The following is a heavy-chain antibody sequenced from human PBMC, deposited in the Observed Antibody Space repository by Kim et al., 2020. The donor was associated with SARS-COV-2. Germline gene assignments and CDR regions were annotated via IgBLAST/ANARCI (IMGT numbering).Heavy chain of an antibody. V-gene: IGHV4-59*13. J-gene: IGHJ5*02. CDR1: GGSMNNYY. CDR3: ARVKSDSGIKWFDH. Sequence: SETLSLTCSVSGGSMNNYYWSWLRQFPGKGLEWIGYIYYRGNTDYNPSLRSRVTMSVDTSKNQLSLNLRSVTAADTAVYYCARVKSDSGIKWFDHWGQGTPVTVSS. D-gene: IGHD3-10*01. CDR2: IYYRGNT.